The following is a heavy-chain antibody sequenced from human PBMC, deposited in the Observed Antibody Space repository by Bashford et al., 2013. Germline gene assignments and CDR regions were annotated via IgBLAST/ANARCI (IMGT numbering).Heavy chain of an antibody. CDR3: ASDPMGRYFDF. Sequence: SSETLSLTCTVSGGSIGSTTYYWVWIRQSPGKGLEWIGSIYSGGSTYYNPSLKSRVTISVDTSKNQFSLKLSSVTAADTAVYYCASDPMGRYFDFWGQGTLVTVSS. CDR1: GGSIGSTTYY. D-gene: IGHD3-9*01. CDR2: IYSGGST. J-gene: IGHJ4*02. V-gene: IGHV4-39*07.